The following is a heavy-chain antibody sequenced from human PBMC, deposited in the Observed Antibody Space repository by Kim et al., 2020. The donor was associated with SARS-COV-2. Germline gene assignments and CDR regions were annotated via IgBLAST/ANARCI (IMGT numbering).Heavy chain of an antibody. CDR3: ARALGYYDILTGAKYYFDY. J-gene: IGHJ4*02. V-gene: IGHV3-30*01. D-gene: IGHD3-9*01. Sequence: GRFTISRDNSKNTLYLQMNSLRAEDTAVYYCARALGYYDILTGAKYYFDYWGQGTLVTVSS.